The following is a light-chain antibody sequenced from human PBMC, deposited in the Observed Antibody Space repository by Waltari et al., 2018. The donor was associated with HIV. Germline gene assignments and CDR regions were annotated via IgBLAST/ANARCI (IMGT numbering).Light chain of an antibody. J-gene: IGLJ2*01. CDR2: EGS. V-gene: IGLV2-23*01. Sequence: QSALTQPACVSGSPGQSITISCTGTSSDVGSYNLVSWYQQHPGKAPKLMIYEGSKRPSGVSNRFSGSKSGNTASLTISGLQAEDEADYYCCSYAGSSTLEVFGGGTKLTVL. CDR1: SSDVGSYNL. CDR3: CSYAGSSTLEV.